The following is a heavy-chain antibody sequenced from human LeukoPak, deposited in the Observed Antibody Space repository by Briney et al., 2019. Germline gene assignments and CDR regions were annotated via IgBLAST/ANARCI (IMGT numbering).Heavy chain of an antibody. CDR3: AKDLRYYYDSSGCAFDI. Sequence: ASVKVSCKVSGYTLTELSMHWVRQAPGKGLEWMGGFDPEDGETIYAQKFQGRVTMTEDTSTDTAYMELSSLRSEDTALYYCAKDLRYYYDSSGCAFDIWGQGTMVTVSS. CDR1: GYTLTELS. D-gene: IGHD3-22*01. V-gene: IGHV1-24*01. J-gene: IGHJ3*02. CDR2: FDPEDGET.